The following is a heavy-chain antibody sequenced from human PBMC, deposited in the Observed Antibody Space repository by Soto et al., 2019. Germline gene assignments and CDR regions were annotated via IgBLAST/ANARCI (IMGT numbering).Heavy chain of an antibody. D-gene: IGHD6-6*01. CDR3: ATYSSSDDAFDI. Sequence: SETLSLTCAVYGGSFSGYYWSWIRQPPGKGLEWIGEINHSGSTNYNPSLKSRVTISVDTSKNQFSLKLSSVTAADTAVYYCATYSSSDDAFDIWGQGTMVTVSS. CDR1: GGSFSGYY. J-gene: IGHJ3*02. CDR2: INHSGST. V-gene: IGHV4-34*01.